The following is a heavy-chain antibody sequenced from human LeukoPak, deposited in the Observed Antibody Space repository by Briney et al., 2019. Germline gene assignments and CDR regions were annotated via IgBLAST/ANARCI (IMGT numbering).Heavy chain of an antibody. V-gene: IGHV1-2*02. CDR1: GYTFTDYY. CDR2: INPNSGGT. CDR3: ARAYTSPNGPY. Sequence: ASVKVSCKASGYTFTDYYLHWVRQAPGHGLEWMGWINPNSGGTNYAQKFQGRVTITRDTSITTAYMELNRLRSDDTAVYYCARAYTSPNGPYWGQGTLVTVSS. J-gene: IGHJ4*02. D-gene: IGHD3-16*01.